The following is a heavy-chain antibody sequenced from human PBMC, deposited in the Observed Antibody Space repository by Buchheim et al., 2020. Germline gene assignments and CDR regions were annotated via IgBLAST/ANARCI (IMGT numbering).Heavy chain of an antibody. CDR3: ARLKGDCSGGSCYSGFYYYYGMDV. CDR2: IYYSGST. Sequence: QVQLQESGPGLVKPSETLSLTCTVSGGSISSYYWSWIRQPPGKGLEWIGYIYYSGSTNYNPSLKSRVTISVDTSKNQFSLTLSSVTAADTAVYYCARLKGDCSGGSCYSGFYYYYGMDVWGQGTT. D-gene: IGHD2-15*01. J-gene: IGHJ6*02. CDR1: GGSISSYY. V-gene: IGHV4-59*08.